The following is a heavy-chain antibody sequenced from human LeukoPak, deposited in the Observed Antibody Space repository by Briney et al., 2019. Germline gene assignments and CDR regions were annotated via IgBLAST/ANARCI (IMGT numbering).Heavy chain of an antibody. CDR3: ARRHQQSGYYDYFDY. V-gene: IGHV1-46*01. Sequence: ASVKVSCKASGYTFTSYYMHWVRQAPGQGLEWMGTINPSGGSTSYAQKFQGRVTTTRDTSTSTVYMELSSLRSEDTAVYYCARRHQQSGYYDYFDYWGQGTLVTVSS. J-gene: IGHJ4*02. D-gene: IGHD3-3*01. CDR1: GYTFTSYY. CDR2: INPSGGST.